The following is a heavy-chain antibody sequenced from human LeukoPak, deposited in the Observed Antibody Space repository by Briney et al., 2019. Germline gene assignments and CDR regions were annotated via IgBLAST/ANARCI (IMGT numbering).Heavy chain of an antibody. CDR1: GGSIGIYY. CDR3: AKSYYDYSTYYSYYFNL. Sequence: SETLSLTCTVSGGSIGIYYWSWIRQPPGKGLEWIGYIHTSGSTNYNPSLKSRVTISVDTSKNQFALKLSSVTAADTAVYYCAKSYYDYSTYYSYYFNLWGQGALVTVSS. CDR2: IHTSGST. V-gene: IGHV4-4*09. J-gene: IGHJ4*02. D-gene: IGHD3-22*01.